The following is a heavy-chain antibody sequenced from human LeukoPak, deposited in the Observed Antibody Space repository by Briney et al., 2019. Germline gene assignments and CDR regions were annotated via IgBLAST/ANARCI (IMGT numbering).Heavy chain of an antibody. CDR1: GDSISSGDYS. CDR3: ARAGGAPHGDYEFDF. CDR2: IFHSGNS. Sequence: PSETLSLTCAVSGDSISSGDYSWSWLRWPPGKGLEWIGYIFHSGNSYYNPSLKSRVTISVDTSKNQFSLKLTSVTATDTAIYYCARAGGAPHGDYEFDFWGQGILVTVSS. D-gene: IGHD4-17*01. V-gene: IGHV4-30-2*01. J-gene: IGHJ4*02.